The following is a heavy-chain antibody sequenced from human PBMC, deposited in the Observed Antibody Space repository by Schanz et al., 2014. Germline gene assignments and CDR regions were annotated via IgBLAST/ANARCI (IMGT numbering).Heavy chain of an antibody. CDR1: TFTFSSDW. CDR2: IGVDGTTT. CDR3: AKIERNED. D-gene: IGHD1-1*01. J-gene: IGHJ4*02. Sequence: EVQLAESGGGLVQPGGSLRLSCAASTFTFSSDWMSWVRQAPGKGLEWVSVIGVDGTTTYYADSVKGRFTISRDNSKNTLYLQMNSLRPEDTAVYFCAKIERNEDWGQGTLVTVSS. V-gene: IGHV3-23*04.